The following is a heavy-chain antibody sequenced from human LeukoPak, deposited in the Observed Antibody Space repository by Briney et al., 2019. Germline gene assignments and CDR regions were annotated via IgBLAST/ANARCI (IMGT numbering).Heavy chain of an antibody. J-gene: IGHJ3*02. CDR2: IFYSGST. CDR1: GGSIRNYY. CDR3: ASSSSGSYYNGFDI. Sequence: PSETLSLTCSVSGGSIRNYYWTWIRQPPGEGLEWIGYIFYSGSTNYNPSLKSRVTISLDTSKNHFSLKLDSVTAGDTAVYYCASSSSGSYYNGFDIWGQGTMVTVAS. D-gene: IGHD3-10*01. V-gene: IGHV4-59*01.